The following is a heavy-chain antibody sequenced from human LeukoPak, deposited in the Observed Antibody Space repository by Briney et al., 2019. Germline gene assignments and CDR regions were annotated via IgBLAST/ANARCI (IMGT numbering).Heavy chain of an antibody. D-gene: IGHD3-10*01. J-gene: IGHJ4*02. CDR2: IRYDGSRT. CDR1: GFIFKNFG. Sequence: GSLRLSCAASGFIFKNFGMYWVRQAPGKGLEWVAFIRYDGSRTYYTDSVKGRFTISRDNSKNTLYLQMNSLRAEDTAVYYCAKNYGSGSHYYYFDYWGQGTLVTVSS. CDR3: AKNYGSGSHYYYFDY. V-gene: IGHV3-30*02.